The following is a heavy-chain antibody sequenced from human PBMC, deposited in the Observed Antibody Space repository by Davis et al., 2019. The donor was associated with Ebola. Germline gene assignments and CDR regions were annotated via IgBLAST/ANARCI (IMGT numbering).Heavy chain of an antibody. CDR3: ARGVWDIVVVVAATPAGSAFDI. J-gene: IGHJ3*02. Sequence: SETLSLTCAVYGGSFSGYYWSWIRQPPGKGLEWIGEINHSGSTNYNPSLKSRVTISVDTSKNQFSLKLSSVTAADTAVYYCARGVWDIVVVVAATPAGSAFDIWGQGTMVTVSS. CDR2: INHSGST. CDR1: GGSFSGYY. D-gene: IGHD2-15*01. V-gene: IGHV4-34*01.